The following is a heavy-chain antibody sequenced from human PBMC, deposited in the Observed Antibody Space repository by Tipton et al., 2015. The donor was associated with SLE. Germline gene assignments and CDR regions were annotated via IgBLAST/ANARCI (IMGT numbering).Heavy chain of an antibody. Sequence: GSLRLSCVASGLTFSYYWMHWVRQVPGKGLEWVSRINNDGSGTSYADAVKGRFTMSRDNAKNSLYLQMNSLRVEDSGVYYCSAWFNFWGQGTLVTVSS. CDR2: INNDGSGT. V-gene: IGHV3-74*01. CDR1: GLTFSYYW. J-gene: IGHJ4*02. CDR3: SAWFNF.